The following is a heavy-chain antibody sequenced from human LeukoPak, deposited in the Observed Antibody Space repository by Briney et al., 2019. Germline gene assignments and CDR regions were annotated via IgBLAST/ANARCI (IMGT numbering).Heavy chain of an antibody. Sequence: GGSLRLSCAASGFTFSSYAMSWVRQAPGKGLEWVSAISGSGGSTYYADSVKGRFTISRDNSKNTLYLQMNSLRAEDTAVYYCAKDSGSSSFYYYYMDVWGKGTTVTVSS. J-gene: IGHJ6*03. CDR2: ISGSGGST. V-gene: IGHV3-23*01. CDR3: AKDSGSSSFYYYYMDV. D-gene: IGHD6-13*01. CDR1: GFTFSSYA.